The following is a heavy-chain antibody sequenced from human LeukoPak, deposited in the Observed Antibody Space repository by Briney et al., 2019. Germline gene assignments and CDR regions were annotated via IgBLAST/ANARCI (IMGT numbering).Heavy chain of an antibody. D-gene: IGHD6-19*01. Sequence: SGGSLRLSCAASGFTFSSYAMSWVRQAPGKGLEWGSAISGSGGSTYYADSVKGRFTISRDNSKNTLYLQMNSLRAEDTAVYYCAKDLGLRSIAVAAKTNDAFDIWGQGTMVTVSS. CDR2: ISGSGGST. CDR1: GFTFSSYA. J-gene: IGHJ3*02. V-gene: IGHV3-23*01. CDR3: AKDLGLRSIAVAAKTNDAFDI.